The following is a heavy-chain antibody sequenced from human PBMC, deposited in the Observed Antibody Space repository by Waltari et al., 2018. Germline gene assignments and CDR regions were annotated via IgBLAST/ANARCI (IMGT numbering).Heavy chain of an antibody. D-gene: IGHD6-13*01. V-gene: IGHV4-38-2*01. Sequence: QVQLQESGPGLVKPSETLSLTCAVSGYSISSGYYWGWIRQPPGKGLEWIGSIYHSGCTYYSPSRKRRVTISVDTSKNQFSLKLSSVTAADTAVYYCARREGSSTPFDYWGQGTLVTVSS. CDR2: IYHSGCT. CDR1: GYSISSGYY. J-gene: IGHJ4*02. CDR3: ARREGSSTPFDY.